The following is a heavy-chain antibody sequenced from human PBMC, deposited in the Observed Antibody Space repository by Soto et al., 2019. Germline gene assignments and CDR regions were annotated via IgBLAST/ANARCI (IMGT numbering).Heavy chain of an antibody. J-gene: IGHJ4*02. CDR2: IYNGGST. D-gene: IGHD3-3*01. Sequence: SATLSLTCTVSGDSVSSVGFHWAWLRRPPGKGLEWIGYIYNGGSTYYSPSLESRMHISLDSTRNHYSLRLTSVTAADTAVYFCARAPVGLDTISYFDYWGQGKLVTVSS. CDR3: ARAPVGLDTISYFDY. V-gene: IGHV4-30-4*01. CDR1: GDSVSSVGFH.